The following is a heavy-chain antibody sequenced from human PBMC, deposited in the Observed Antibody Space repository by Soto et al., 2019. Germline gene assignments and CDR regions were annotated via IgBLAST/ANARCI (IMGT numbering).Heavy chain of an antibody. Sequence: SVKVSCKASGGTFSSYAISWVRQAPGQGLEWMGGIIPIFGTANYAQKFQGRVTITADESTSTAYMELSSPRSEDTAVYYCARATTPRTGYCTNGVCYTGWFDPWGQGTLVTVSS. CDR1: GGTFSSYA. CDR2: IIPIFGTA. D-gene: IGHD2-8*01. J-gene: IGHJ5*02. V-gene: IGHV1-69*13. CDR3: ARATTPRTGYCTNGVCYTGWFDP.